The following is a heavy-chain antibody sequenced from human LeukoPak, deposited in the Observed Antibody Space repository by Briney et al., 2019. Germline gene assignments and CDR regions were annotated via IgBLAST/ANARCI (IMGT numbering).Heavy chain of an antibody. Sequence: GESLKISCKGSGYSFTSYWIGWVRQMPGKGLEWMGIIYPGDSDTRYSPSFQGQVTISADKSISTAYLQWSSLKASDTATYYCARHSPYSFYDFWSGRLDAFDIWGQGTMVTVSS. CDR3: ARHSPYSFYDFWSGRLDAFDI. CDR2: IYPGDSDT. D-gene: IGHD3-3*01. CDR1: GYSFTSYW. V-gene: IGHV5-51*01. J-gene: IGHJ3*02.